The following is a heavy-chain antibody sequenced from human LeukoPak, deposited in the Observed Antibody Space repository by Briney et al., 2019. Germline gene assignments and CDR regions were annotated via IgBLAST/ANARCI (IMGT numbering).Heavy chain of an antibody. Sequence: ASVKVSCKASGYTFTGYFIHWVRQAPGQGLEWMGWINTNTGNPTYAQGFTGRFVFSLDTSVSTAYLQISSLKAEDTAVYYCARGSVLGYCSGGSCYNWFDSWGQGTLVTVSS. J-gene: IGHJ5*01. CDR1: GYTFTGYF. V-gene: IGHV7-4-1*02. CDR3: ARGSVLGYCSGGSCYNWFDS. D-gene: IGHD2-15*01. CDR2: INTNTGNP.